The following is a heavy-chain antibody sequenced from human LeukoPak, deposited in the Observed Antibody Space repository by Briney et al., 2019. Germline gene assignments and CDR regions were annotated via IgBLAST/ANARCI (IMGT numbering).Heavy chain of an antibody. CDR2: IFDSGGT. CDR1: GGSFSSYS. J-gene: IGHJ6*02. CDR3: GGDCSGGRCYNWVVAGMDV. Sequence: AETLTLTCTASGGSFSSYSMSWVRQPPGKGLEWIGYIFDSGGTTYYPYLKSRVITLVETSSNNLSQKLITMTAADTTAYYCGGDCSGGRCYNWVVAGMDVWGQGTTVTVSS. D-gene: IGHD2-15*01. V-gene: IGHV4-59*01.